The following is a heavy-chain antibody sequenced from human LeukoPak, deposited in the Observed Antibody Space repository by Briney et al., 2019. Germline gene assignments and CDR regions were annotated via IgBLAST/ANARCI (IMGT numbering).Heavy chain of an antibody. CDR2: IYYSGST. J-gene: IGHJ4*02. D-gene: IGHD2-15*01. Sequence: PSETLSLTCTVSGGSISSYYWSWIRQPPGKGLEWIGYIYYSGSTNYNPSLKSRVTISVDTSKNQFSLKLSSVTAADTAVYYCARHYCSGGSCYPGYFDYWGQGTLVTVSS. CDR3: ARHYCSGGSCYPGYFDY. CDR1: GGSISSYY. V-gene: IGHV4-59*08.